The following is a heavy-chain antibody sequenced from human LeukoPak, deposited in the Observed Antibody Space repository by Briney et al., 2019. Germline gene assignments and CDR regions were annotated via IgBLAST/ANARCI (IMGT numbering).Heavy chain of an antibody. CDR2: ISGSGGST. D-gene: IGHD4-17*01. Sequence: GGSLRLSCAASGFTFSSYAMSWVRQAPGKGLEWVSAISGSGGSTYYADSVKGRFTISRDNSKNTLYLQMNSLRAEDTAVYYCARAFYGDYGVDYWGQGTLVTVSS. J-gene: IGHJ4*02. V-gene: IGHV3-23*01. CDR1: GFTFSSYA. CDR3: ARAFYGDYGVDY.